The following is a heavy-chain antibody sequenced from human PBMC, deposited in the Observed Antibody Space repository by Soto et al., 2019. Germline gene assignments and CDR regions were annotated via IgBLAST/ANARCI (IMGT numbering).Heavy chain of an antibody. CDR1: GGTFSSYA. CDR3: ARGLDGPTIFGVSYGMDV. D-gene: IGHD3-3*01. J-gene: IGHJ6*02. Sequence: QVQLVQSGAEVKKPGSSVKVSCKASGGTFSSYAISWVRQAPGQGLEWMGGIIPIFGTANYAQKFQGRVTITADKSTSTAYMELSSLRSEDTAVYYCARGLDGPTIFGVSYGMDVWGQGTTVTVS. V-gene: IGHV1-69*06. CDR2: IIPIFGTA.